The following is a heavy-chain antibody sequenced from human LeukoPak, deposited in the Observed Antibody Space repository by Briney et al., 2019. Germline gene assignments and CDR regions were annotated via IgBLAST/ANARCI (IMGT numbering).Heavy chain of an antibody. J-gene: IGHJ4*02. D-gene: IGHD6-19*01. Sequence: GGSLRLSCAASGFTFSSYSINWVRQAPGKGLEWVSSISSSSSYIYYADSVKGRFTISRDNAKNSLYLQMNSLRAEDTAVYYCATEPGASSGWHQSDYWGQGTLVTVSS. CDR2: ISSSSSYI. CDR3: ATEPGASSGWHQSDY. CDR1: GFTFSSYS. V-gene: IGHV3-21*01.